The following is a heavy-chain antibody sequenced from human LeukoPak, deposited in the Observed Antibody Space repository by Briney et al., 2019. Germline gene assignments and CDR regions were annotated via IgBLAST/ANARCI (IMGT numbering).Heavy chain of an antibody. CDR3: ARSRGLAGAATVIDY. D-gene: IGHD6-25*01. CDR2: VYNSGIT. CDR1: GGPISNYY. V-gene: IGHV4-59*08. Sequence: SGTLSLTCTVSGGPISNYYWTWIRQSPGQGLEWIGYVYNSGITDYNPSLKSRLTISLDTSQNQFSLRLSSMTAADTAVYYCARSRGLAGAATVIDYWGQGTRVIVSS. J-gene: IGHJ4*02.